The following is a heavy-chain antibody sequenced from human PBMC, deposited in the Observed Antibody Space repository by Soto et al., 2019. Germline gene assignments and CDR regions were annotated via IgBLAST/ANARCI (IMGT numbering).Heavy chain of an antibody. J-gene: IGHJ4*02. V-gene: IGHV3-30-3*01. CDR3: ASPEGPTVTTLDY. Sequence: QVQLVESGGGVVQPGRSLRLSCAASGFTFSSYAMHWVRQAPGKGLEWVAVISYDGSNKYYADSVKGRFTISRDNSKNTLYLQMNSLRAEDTAVYYWASPEGPTVTTLDYWGQGTLVTVSS. CDR1: GFTFSSYA. D-gene: IGHD4-17*01. CDR2: ISYDGSNK.